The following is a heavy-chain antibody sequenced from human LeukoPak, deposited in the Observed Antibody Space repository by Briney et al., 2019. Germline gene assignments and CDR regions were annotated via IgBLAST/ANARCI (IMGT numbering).Heavy chain of an antibody. D-gene: IGHD4-17*01. CDR2: IIPIFGTA. Sequence: ASVKVSCKASGGTFSSYAISWVRQAPGQGLEWMGGIIPIFGTANYAQKFQGRVTITADESTSTAYMELSSLRSEDTAVYCCASSHLVYDYGDPDAFDIWGQGTMVTVSS. CDR1: GGTFSSYA. V-gene: IGHV1-69*13. J-gene: IGHJ3*02. CDR3: ASSHLVYDYGDPDAFDI.